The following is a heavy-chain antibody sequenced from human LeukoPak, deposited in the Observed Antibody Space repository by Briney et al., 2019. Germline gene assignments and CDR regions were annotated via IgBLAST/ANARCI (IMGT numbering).Heavy chain of an antibody. CDR2: ISNDGNRK. J-gene: IGHJ4*02. D-gene: IGHD2-21*02. Sequence: GRSLRLSCVASGFTFSGHGMHWVRQAPGKGLEWQAFISNDGNRKYYADSVKGRFIISKDNSENTVSLQMSSLRTEDTAVYHCVRDRDWSFDYWGQGILVTVSS. CDR3: VRDRDWSFDY. CDR1: GFTFSGHG. V-gene: IGHV3-30*03.